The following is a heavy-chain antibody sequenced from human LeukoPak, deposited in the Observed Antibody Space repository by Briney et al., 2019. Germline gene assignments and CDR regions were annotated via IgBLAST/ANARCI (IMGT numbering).Heavy chain of an antibody. CDR2: IRYDGSNT. J-gene: IGHJ4*02. D-gene: IGHD3-22*01. CDR1: GFTFSSSG. V-gene: IGHV3-30*02. CDR3: AKDRRYYYVSGGYLGY. Sequence: PGGSLRLSCAASGFTFSSSGMHWVRQAPGKGLEWVAFIRYDGSNTYYADSVKGRFTISRDNSKNMLYLQMNNLRAEDSAVFHCAKDRRYYYVSGGYLGYWGQGTLVTVSS.